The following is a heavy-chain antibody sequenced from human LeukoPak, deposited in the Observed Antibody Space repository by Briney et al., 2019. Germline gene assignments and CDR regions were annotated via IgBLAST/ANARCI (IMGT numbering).Heavy chain of an antibody. D-gene: IGHD4-23*01. CDR1: GFTFSSYA. CDR2: ISYDGSYK. J-gene: IGHJ4*02. Sequence: GESLTLSCTASGFTFSSYAMHWVRQAPGKGLEWVAVISYDGSYKDYADSVKGRFTVSRDNSKSTLYLQMNSLRAEDTAVYYCARGARKGDDYGGFFDYGGQGTLVTVSS. V-gene: IGHV3-30*04. CDR3: ARGARKGDDYGGFFDY.